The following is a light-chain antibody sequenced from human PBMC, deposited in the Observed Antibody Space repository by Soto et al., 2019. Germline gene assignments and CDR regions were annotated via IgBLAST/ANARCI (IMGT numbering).Light chain of an antibody. CDR2: SNN. V-gene: IGLV1-44*01. Sequence: QPVLTQPPSASGTPGQRVTISCSGSSSNIGSNTVNWYQQLPGTAPKLLIYSNNQRPSGVPDRFSGSKSGTSASLAISGLHSEDEADYYCAAWDDILKGVVFGGGTKLTVL. CDR3: AAWDDILKGVV. CDR1: SSNIGSNT. J-gene: IGLJ2*01.